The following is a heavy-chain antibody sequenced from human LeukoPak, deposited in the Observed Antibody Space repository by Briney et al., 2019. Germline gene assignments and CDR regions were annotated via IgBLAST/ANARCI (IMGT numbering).Heavy chain of an antibody. J-gene: IGHJ4*02. Sequence: SQTLSLTCTVSGGSISSGGYYWSWIRQHPGKGLEWIGYIYYSGSTYYNPSLKSRVTISVDTSKNQFSLKLSSVTAADTAVYYCARVDYGGTGTRPYFDYWGQGTLVTVSS. CDR3: ARVDYGGTGTRPYFDY. V-gene: IGHV4-31*03. CDR1: GGSISSGGYY. D-gene: IGHD4-23*01. CDR2: IYYSGST.